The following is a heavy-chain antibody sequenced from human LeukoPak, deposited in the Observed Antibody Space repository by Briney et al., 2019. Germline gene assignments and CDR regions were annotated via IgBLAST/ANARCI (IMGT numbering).Heavy chain of an antibody. Sequence: VASVKVSCTASGYTFTSYYMHWVRQAPGQGLEWMGIINPSGGSTSYAQKFQGRVTMTRDTSTSTVYMELSSLRSEDTAVYYCARSIEAAAGSNYWGQGTLVTVSS. CDR1: GYTFTSYY. J-gene: IGHJ4*02. CDR2: INPSGGST. D-gene: IGHD6-13*01. V-gene: IGHV1-46*01. CDR3: ARSIEAAAGSNY.